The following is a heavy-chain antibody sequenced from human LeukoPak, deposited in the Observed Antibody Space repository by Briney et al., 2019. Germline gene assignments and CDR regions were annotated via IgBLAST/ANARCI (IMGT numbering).Heavy chain of an antibody. CDR3: ARGARAVAGNYYYYGMDV. CDR2: IYTSGST. V-gene: IGHV4-61*02. D-gene: IGHD6-19*01. Sequence: SETLSLTCTVSGGSISSGSYYWSWIRQPAGKGLEWIGRIYTSGSTNYNPSLQSRVTVSVDTSKNQFSLKLSSVTAADTAVYYCARGARAVAGNYYYYGMDVWGQGTTVTVSS. CDR1: GGSISSGSYY. J-gene: IGHJ6*02.